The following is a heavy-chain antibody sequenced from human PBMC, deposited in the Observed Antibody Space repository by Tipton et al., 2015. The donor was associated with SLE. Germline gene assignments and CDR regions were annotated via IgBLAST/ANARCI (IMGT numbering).Heavy chain of an antibody. D-gene: IGHD3-10*01. V-gene: IGHV4-34*01. CDR3: ARSFTMVRGLFDY. CDR2: INHSGST. Sequence: TLSLTCAVYGGSFSGYYWSWIRQPPGKGLEWIGEINHSGSTNYNPSLKSRVTISVDTSKNQFSLKLSSVTAADTAVYYCARSFTMVRGLFDYWGQGTLVTVSS. CDR1: GGSFSGYY. J-gene: IGHJ4*02.